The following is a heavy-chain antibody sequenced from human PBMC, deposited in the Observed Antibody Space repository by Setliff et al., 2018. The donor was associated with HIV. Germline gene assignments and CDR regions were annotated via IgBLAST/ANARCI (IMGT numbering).Heavy chain of an antibody. J-gene: IGHJ4*02. D-gene: IGHD5-12*01. CDR3: ALDPGYRRDY. V-gene: IGHV4-4*08. CDR2: IYTSGST. CDR1: GGSIRSFF. Sequence: SETLSLTCTVSGGSIRSFFWSWILQPPGKGLEWIGHIYTSGSTNYNPSLKSRVTMSVDTSKNQFTLILSSVTAADTAVYYCALDPGYRRDYWGQGTLVTVSS.